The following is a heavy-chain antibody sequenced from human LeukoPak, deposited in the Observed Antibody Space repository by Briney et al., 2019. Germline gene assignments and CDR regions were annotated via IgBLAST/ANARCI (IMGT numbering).Heavy chain of an antibody. Sequence: GGSLRLSCAASGFNVRRYAASWVRQAPGKGLEWLSTIGGSGDSTYYADSVRGRFTTSRDTSKNTLSLQMSSLRDEDTAIYYCAKHSYDLWSGDHDAFDIWGQGTMVTVSS. CDR3: AKHSYDLWSGDHDAFDI. V-gene: IGHV3-23*01. CDR1: GFNVRRYA. D-gene: IGHD3-3*01. J-gene: IGHJ3*02. CDR2: IGGSGDST.